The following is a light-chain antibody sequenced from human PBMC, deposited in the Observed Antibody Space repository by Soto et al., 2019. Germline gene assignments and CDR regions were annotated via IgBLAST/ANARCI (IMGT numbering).Light chain of an antibody. Sequence: DIVMTQSPDSLAVSLGERATITCRYSQSVLYIPTNKNYVAWYQQKPGQPPKLLLYWASTRESGVPDRFSGSGSVIYFTLPISSLQAEDVAFYYCQQYYSSPRLGFGGGTKVEIK. CDR1: QSVLYIPTNKNY. J-gene: IGKJ4*01. V-gene: IGKV4-1*01. CDR2: WAS. CDR3: QQYYSSPRLG.